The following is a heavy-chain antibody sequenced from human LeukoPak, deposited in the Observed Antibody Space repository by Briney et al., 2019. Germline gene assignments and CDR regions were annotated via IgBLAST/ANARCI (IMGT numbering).Heavy chain of an antibody. J-gene: IGHJ4*02. Sequence: PGGSLRLSCAASGFTFSSYAMSWVRQAPGKGLEWVSAISGRRISTYYADSVKGRFTISRDNSKNTLFLQMNSLRAEDTAIYYCAKDMGYCSSATCYGLDYWGQGTLVTVSS. V-gene: IGHV3-23*01. CDR1: GFTFSSYA. CDR2: ISGRRIST. CDR3: AKDMGYCSSATCYGLDY. D-gene: IGHD2-2*01.